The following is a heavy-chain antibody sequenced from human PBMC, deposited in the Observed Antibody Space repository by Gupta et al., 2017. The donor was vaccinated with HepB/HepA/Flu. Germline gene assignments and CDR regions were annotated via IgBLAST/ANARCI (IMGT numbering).Heavy chain of an antibody. D-gene: IGHD3-10*01. CDR2: IYSGGST. V-gene: IGHV3-66*01. CDR3: ARDGEGYYGSGTFDY. Sequence: EVQLVESGGGLVQPGGSLRLSCAASGFTVSSNYMSWVRQAPGKGLEWVSVIYSGGSTYYADSVKGRFTISRDNSKNTLYLQMNSLRAEDTAVYYCARDGEGYYGSGTFDYWGQGTLVTVSS. CDR1: GFTVSSNY. J-gene: IGHJ4*02.